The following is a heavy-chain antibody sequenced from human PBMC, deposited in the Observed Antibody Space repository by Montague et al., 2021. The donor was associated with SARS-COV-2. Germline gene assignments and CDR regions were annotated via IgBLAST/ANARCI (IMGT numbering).Heavy chain of an antibody. CDR1: GGSICSSSYY. D-gene: IGHD4-17*01. CDR3: ARDYGDYGSGYYYGMDV. J-gene: IGHJ6*02. V-gene: IGHV4-39*07. CDR2: IYYSGST. Sequence: SETLSLTCTVSGGSICSSSYYWGWIRQPPGKGLEWIGSIYYSGSTYYNPSLKSRVTISVDTSKNQFSLKLSSVTAADTAVYYCARDYGDYGSGYYYGMDVWGQGTTVTVSS.